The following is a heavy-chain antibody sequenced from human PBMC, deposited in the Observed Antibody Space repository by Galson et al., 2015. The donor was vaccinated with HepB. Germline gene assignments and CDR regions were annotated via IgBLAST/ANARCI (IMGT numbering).Heavy chain of an antibody. D-gene: IGHD6-6*01. V-gene: IGHV3-48*01. CDR3: AREGYSSSSPDTNWFDP. Sequence: SLRLSCAASGFTFSSYSMNWVRQAPGKGLEWVSYISSSSSTIYYADSVKGRFTISRDNAKNSLYLQMNSLRAEDTAVYYCAREGYSSSSPDTNWFDPWGQGTLVTVSS. CDR1: GFTFSSYS. J-gene: IGHJ5*02. CDR2: ISSSSSTI.